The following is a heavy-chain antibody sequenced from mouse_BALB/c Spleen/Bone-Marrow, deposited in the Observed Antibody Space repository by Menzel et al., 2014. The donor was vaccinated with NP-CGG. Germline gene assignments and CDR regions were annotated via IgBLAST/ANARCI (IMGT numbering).Heavy chain of an antibody. CDR1: GYAFSSSW. D-gene: IGHD2-3*01. CDR2: IYPGDGDT. V-gene: IGHV1-82*01. Sequence: VQLQQSGPELVKPGASVKISCKASGYAFSSSWMNWVKQRPGQGLEWIGRIYPGDGDTKYNGKFKGKATLTADKSSSTAYMQLSSLISVDSAVYFCARSDGYRDMDYWGQGTSVTVSS. J-gene: IGHJ4*01. CDR3: ARSDGYRDMDY.